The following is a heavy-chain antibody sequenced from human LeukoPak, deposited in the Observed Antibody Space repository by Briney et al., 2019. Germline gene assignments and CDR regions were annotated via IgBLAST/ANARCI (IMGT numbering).Heavy chain of an antibody. CDR1: GFTFSSYA. Sequence: PGGSLRLSCAASGFTFSSYAMNWVRRAPGKGLEWVSYISSGSSTTYYADSVKGRFTISRDNAENSLYLQMNSLRAEDTALYYCASEEGRYYGMGVWGQGTTVTVSS. CDR2: ISSGSSTT. J-gene: IGHJ6*02. V-gene: IGHV3-48*01. CDR3: ASEEGRYYGMGV.